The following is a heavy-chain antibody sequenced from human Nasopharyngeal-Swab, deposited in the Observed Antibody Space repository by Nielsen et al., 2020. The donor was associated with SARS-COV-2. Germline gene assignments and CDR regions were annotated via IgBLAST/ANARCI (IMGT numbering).Heavy chain of an antibody. CDR2: INHSGST. J-gene: IGHJ6*03. Sequence: SEPLSLTCAVYGGSSSGYYWSWIRQPPGKGLEWIGEINHSGSTNYNPSLKSRVTISVDTSKNTFSLKLSSVTAADTAVYYCARVPGYYYYYMDVWGKGTTVTVSS. V-gene: IGHV4-34*01. CDR3: ARVPGYYYYYMDV. CDR1: GGSSSGYY.